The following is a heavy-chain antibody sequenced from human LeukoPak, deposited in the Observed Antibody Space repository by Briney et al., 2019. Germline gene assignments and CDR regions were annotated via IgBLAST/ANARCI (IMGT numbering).Heavy chain of an antibody. CDR2: IYYSGST. V-gene: IGHV4-59*01. CDR3: ARWAGERDCSSTSCPRNWFDP. CDR1: GGSISSYY. Sequence: SETLSLTCTVSGGSISSYYWSWIRQPPGKGLEWIGYIYYSGSTNYNPSLKSRVTISVDTSKNQFSLKLSSATAADTAVYYCARWAGERDCSSTSCPRNWFDPWGQGTLVTVSS. D-gene: IGHD2-2*01. J-gene: IGHJ5*02.